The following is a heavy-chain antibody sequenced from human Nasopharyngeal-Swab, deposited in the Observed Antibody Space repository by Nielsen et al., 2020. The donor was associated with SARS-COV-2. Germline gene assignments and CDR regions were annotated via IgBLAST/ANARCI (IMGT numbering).Heavy chain of an antibody. Sequence: SETLSLTCAISGDSVSRNNAAWNWIRQSPSRGLEWRGRTYYRSQWYSDYAVSVKSRITINPDTAKNQFSLQLNSVTTEDTAVYYCARDRGALNVWGQGTTVTVSS. CDR1: GDSVSRNNAA. CDR2: TYYRSQWYS. CDR3: ARDRGALNV. V-gene: IGHV6-1*01. J-gene: IGHJ6*02. D-gene: IGHD3-10*01.